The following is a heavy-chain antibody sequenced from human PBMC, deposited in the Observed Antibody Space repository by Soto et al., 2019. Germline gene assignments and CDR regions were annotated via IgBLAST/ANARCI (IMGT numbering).Heavy chain of an antibody. CDR1: GFTFSSYN. CDR2: ITSSSTYI. J-gene: IGHJ4*02. V-gene: IGHV3-21*01. CDR3: ARGVAAPAY. Sequence: VQLVESGGGVVQPGRSLRLSCAASGFTFSSYNMNWVRQAPGKGLEWVSSITSSSTYIYYADSVKGRFTISRDNAQNSLYLQMNSLTAEDTAVYYCARGVAAPAYWGQGTLVTVSS. D-gene: IGHD6-13*01.